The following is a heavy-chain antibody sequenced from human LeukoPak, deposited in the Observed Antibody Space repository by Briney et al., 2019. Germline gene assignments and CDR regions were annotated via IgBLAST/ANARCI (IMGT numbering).Heavy chain of an antibody. CDR3: ARHQKEDRFGETKTFDY. J-gene: IGHJ4*02. D-gene: IGHD3-10*01. V-gene: IGHV4-39*01. CDR2: IYYSGST. Sequence: SETLSLTCTVSGGSISSSSYYWGWIRQPPGKGLEWIGSIYYSGSTYYNPSLKSRVTISVDTSKNQFSLKLSSVTAADTAVYYCARHQKEDRFGETKTFDYWGQGTLVTVSS. CDR1: GGSISSSSYY.